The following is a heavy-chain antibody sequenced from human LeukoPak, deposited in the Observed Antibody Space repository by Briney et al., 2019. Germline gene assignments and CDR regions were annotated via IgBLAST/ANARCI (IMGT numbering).Heavy chain of an antibody. CDR3: ARDPDSSGYFDY. CDR1: GFTFSSYT. V-gene: IGHV3-21*01. J-gene: IGHJ4*02. Sequence: GGSLRLSCAASGFTFSSYTIHWVRQAPGKGLEWVASISTSNTYIYYAKSLKGRFTISRDDAKHSLYLQMNSLRAEDRAVYYCARDPDSSGYFDYWGQGTLVTVSS. D-gene: IGHD3-22*01. CDR2: ISTSNTYI.